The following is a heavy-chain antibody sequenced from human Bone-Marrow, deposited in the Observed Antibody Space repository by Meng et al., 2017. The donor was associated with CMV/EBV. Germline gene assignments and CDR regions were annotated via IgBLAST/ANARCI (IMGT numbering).Heavy chain of an antibody. V-gene: IGHV1-46*01. D-gene: IGHD6-19*01. J-gene: IGHJ6*02. Sequence: ASVKVSCKASGYTFTSYYMHWVRQAPGQGLEWMGIINPSGGSTSCAQKFQGRVTMTRDTSTSTVYMELSSLRSEDMAVYYCARDELRGAVAGSSNTVSWYYYYGMDVCGQGTTITVSS. CDR1: GYTFTSYY. CDR2: INPSGGST. CDR3: ARDELRGAVAGSSNTVSWYYYYGMDV.